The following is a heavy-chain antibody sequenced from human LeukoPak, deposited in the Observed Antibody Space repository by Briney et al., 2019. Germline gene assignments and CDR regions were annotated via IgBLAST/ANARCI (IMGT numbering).Heavy chain of an antibody. CDR3: ARGGILVQGVTILYGMDV. V-gene: IGHV1-8*01. J-gene: IGHJ6*02. Sequence: ASVKVSCKTSGYSFSTFDINWVRQATGQGLEWMGWMDPNSGNTNYEQKSQGRLTMTRDTSISTAYMELSSLRSEDTAVYYCARGGILVQGVTILYGMDVWGQGTTVIVSS. CDR2: MDPNSGNT. D-gene: IGHD3-10*01. CDR1: GYSFSTFD.